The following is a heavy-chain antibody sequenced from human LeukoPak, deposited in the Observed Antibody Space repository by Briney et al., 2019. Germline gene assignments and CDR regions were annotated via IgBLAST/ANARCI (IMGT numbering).Heavy chain of an antibody. CDR3: ARGLGDYYYYDMDV. J-gene: IGHJ6*03. Sequence: PSETLSLTRDVSGDSMSSSRYSWSWIRQPPGKGLEWIGRIYTSGSTNYNPSLKSRVTMSVDTSSNHFYLEMRSVTAADTAVYYCARGLGDYYYYDMDVWGKGTTVTVSS. V-gene: IGHV4-61*02. D-gene: IGHD4-17*01. CDR2: IYTSGST. CDR1: GDSMSSSRYS.